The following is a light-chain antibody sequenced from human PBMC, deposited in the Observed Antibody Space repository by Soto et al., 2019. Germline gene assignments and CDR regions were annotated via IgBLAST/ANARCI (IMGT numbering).Light chain of an antibody. CDR1: QSVSSN. CDR3: QQYNSWWT. CDR2: GAS. V-gene: IGKV3-15*01. Sequence: DIEMTQSPSTLSVLQGERASLSCDAHQSVSSNLAWYQQKPGQAPRLLIYGASTRATGIPARFSGSGSGTEFTLTISSLQSEDFAVYYCQQYNSWWTFGQGTKVDI. J-gene: IGKJ1*01.